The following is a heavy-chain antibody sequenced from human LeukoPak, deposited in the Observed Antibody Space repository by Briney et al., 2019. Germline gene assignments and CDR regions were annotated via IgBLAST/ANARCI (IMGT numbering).Heavy chain of an antibody. CDR3: ARRGIAARTHYYYYYMDV. CDR1: GYTFTSYD. Sequence: ASVKVSCKASGYTFTSYDINWVRQATGQGLEWMGWMNPNSGNTGYAQKFQGRVTITRNTSISTAYMELSSLRSEDTAVYYCARRGIAARTHYYYYYMDVWGKGTTVTVSS. D-gene: IGHD6-6*01. V-gene: IGHV1-8*03. J-gene: IGHJ6*03. CDR2: MNPNSGNT.